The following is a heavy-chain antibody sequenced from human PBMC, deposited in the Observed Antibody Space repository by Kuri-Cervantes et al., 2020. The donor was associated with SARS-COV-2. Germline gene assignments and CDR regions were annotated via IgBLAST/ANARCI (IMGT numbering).Heavy chain of an antibody. Sequence: SETLSLTFTVSGGSISSYFWSWIRQSPGKGLEWMGDISYRGSPKYNPSLKSRVTISIDASKIQFSLKLCSVTAADTAVYYCARAQLSQFLVCSTTYYYYSMDIWGKGTTVTVSS. D-gene: IGHD3/OR15-3a*01. CDR3: ARAQLSQFLVCSTTYYYYSMDI. V-gene: IGHV4-59*01. CDR2: ISYRGSP. CDR1: GGSISSYF. J-gene: IGHJ6*03.